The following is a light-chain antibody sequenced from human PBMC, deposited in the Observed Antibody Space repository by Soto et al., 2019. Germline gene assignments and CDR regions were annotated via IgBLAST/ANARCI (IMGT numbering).Light chain of an antibody. V-gene: IGLV2-8*01. CDR2: EVN. CDR1: SSDVGGCKF. CDR3: SSCGGSNNPYV. J-gene: IGLJ1*01. Sequence: QSALTQPPSASGSPGQSVTISCTGTSSDVGGCKFVSWYQQRPGKAPKLMIYEVNKQPSGVPDRFSGSKSGNTASLTVSGLQPEDEADYHCSSCGGSNNPYVFGTGTKLTVL.